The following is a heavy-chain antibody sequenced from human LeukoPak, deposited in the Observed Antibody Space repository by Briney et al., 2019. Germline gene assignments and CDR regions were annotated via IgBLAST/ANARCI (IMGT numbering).Heavy chain of an antibody. CDR2: ISSSSSYI. Sequence: GGSLGLSCAASRFTFSNYGVNWVRQAPGKGLEWVSSISSSSSYIYYADSVKGRFTISRDNAKNSLYLQMNSLRAEDTAVYYCARDSEKRSNGMDVWGQGTTVTVSS. J-gene: IGHJ6*02. CDR1: RFTFSNYG. CDR3: ARDSEKRSNGMDV. V-gene: IGHV3-21*01. D-gene: IGHD6-25*01.